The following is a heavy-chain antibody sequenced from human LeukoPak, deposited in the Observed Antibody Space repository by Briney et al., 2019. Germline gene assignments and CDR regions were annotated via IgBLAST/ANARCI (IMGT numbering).Heavy chain of an antibody. Sequence: GGSLRLSCAASGFTFSSYSMNWVRQAPGKGLEWVSSISSSSSYIYYADSVKGRFTISRDNAKNSLYLQMNSLRAKDTAVYYCARAGSGLNFDYWGQGTLVTVSS. J-gene: IGHJ4*02. CDR1: GFTFSSYS. CDR2: ISSSSSYI. CDR3: ARAGSGLNFDY. V-gene: IGHV3-21*01.